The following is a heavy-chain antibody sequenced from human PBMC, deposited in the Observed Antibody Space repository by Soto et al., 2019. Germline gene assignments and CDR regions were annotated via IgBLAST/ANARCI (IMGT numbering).Heavy chain of an antibody. CDR2: IYYSGST. Sequence: SETLSLTCSVSGGPISSRSHYWGWVRQPPGKGLEWIGSIYYSGSTYYNPSLKSRVTISVDTSKSQFSLKLSSVTAADTAVYYCARHCYDTSGYYLNWFDPWGQGTLVTVSS. D-gene: IGHD3-22*01. V-gene: IGHV4-39*01. J-gene: IGHJ5*02. CDR1: GGPISSRSHY. CDR3: ARHCYDTSGYYLNWFDP.